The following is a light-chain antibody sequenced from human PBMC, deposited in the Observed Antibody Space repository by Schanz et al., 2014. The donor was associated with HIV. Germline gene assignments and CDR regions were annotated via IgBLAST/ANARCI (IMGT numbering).Light chain of an antibody. CDR3: SSYTSSSTYV. Sequence: QSALTQPPSASGSPGQSVTISCTGTSSDVGGYNSVSWYQQHPGKAPKLMIYEVTKRPSGVPDRFSGSKSGNTASLTISGLQAEDEADYYCSSYTSSSTYVFGTGTKLTVL. V-gene: IGLV2-8*01. J-gene: IGLJ1*01. CDR1: SSDVGGYNS. CDR2: EVT.